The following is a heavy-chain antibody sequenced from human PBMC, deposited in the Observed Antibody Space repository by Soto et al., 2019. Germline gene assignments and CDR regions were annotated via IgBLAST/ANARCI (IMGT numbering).Heavy chain of an antibody. CDR1: RFTFSNYW. J-gene: IGHJ4*02. Sequence: ESGGGLVQPGGSLRLSCVASRFTFSNYWMTWVRQAPGKGLEWVANIKEDGSDKYYVDSVKGRFTISRDNAQNSLFLQMNSLRAEDTAVYYCARRMVDYWGQGTLVTVSS. CDR3: ARRMVDY. D-gene: IGHD2-8*01. V-gene: IGHV3-7*01. CDR2: IKEDGSDK.